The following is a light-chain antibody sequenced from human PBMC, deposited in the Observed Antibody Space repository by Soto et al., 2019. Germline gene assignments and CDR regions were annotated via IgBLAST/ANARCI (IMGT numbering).Light chain of an antibody. CDR1: SSDGGGYNY. J-gene: IGLJ1*01. V-gene: IGLV2-11*01. Sequence: QCVLTHARTVSGSPGQPVTISCTGTSSDGGGYNYVSWYQQHPGKATKLMIYDVSKRPSGVPDRFSGSKSGNTASLTISGLQADDEADYYCCSYAGSYTIIVFGTGTKGTVL. CDR2: DVS. CDR3: CSYAGSYTIIV.